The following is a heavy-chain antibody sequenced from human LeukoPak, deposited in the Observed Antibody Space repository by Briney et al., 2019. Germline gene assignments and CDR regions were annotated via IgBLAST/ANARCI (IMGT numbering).Heavy chain of an antibody. CDR1: GGSISSGSYY. Sequence: SQTLSLTCTVSGGSISSGSYYWSWIRQPPGKGLEWIGYIYYSGSTNYNPSLKSRVTISVDTSKNQFSLKLSSVTAADTAVYYCARVGRGAHYYYYYYMDVWGKGTTVTISS. V-gene: IGHV4-61*01. CDR3: ARVGRGAHYYYYYYMDV. CDR2: IYYSGST. D-gene: IGHD3-10*01. J-gene: IGHJ6*03.